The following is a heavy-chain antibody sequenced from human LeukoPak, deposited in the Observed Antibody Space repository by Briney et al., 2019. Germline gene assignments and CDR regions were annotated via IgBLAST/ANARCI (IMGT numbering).Heavy chain of an antibody. CDR3: ARTEKPVYYYYGMDV. V-gene: IGHV1-69*01. CDR1: GGTFSSYA. J-gene: IGHJ6*02. Sequence: GSSVKVSCKASGGTFSSYAISWVRQAPGQGLEWMGGIIPIFGTANYAQKFQGRVTITADESTSAAYMELSSLRSEDTAVYYCARTEKPVYYYYGMDVWGQGTTVTASS. CDR2: IIPIFGTA.